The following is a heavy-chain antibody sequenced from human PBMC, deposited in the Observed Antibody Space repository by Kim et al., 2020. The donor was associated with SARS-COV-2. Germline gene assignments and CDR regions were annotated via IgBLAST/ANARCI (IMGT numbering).Heavy chain of an antibody. CDR1: GFSFSSYG. V-gene: IGHV3-48*02. J-gene: IGHJ4*02. D-gene: IGHD4-17*01. CDR3: VREVEEYGDY. CDR2: ISSRSSAK. Sequence: GGSLRLSCAASGFSFSSYGMNWVRQTPGKGLEWISYISSRSSAKHYADSVRGRATISRDNAENSLYLQINNLRDEDTAVYYCVREVEEYGDYWGQGTLVTASS.